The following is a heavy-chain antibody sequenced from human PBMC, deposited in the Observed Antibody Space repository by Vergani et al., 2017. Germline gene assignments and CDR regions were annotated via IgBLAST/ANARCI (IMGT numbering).Heavy chain of an antibody. D-gene: IGHD6-13*01. CDR3: ARAAAGNYYYYGMDV. CDR2: IIPILGIA. V-gene: IGHV1-69*02. CDR1: GGTFSSYT. Sequence: QVQLVQSGAGVKKPGSSVKVSCKASGGTFSSYTISWVRQAPGQGLEWMGRIIPILGIANYAQKFQGRVTITADKSTSTAYMELSSLRSEDTAVYYCARAAAGNYYYYGMDVWGQGTTVTVSS. J-gene: IGHJ6*02.